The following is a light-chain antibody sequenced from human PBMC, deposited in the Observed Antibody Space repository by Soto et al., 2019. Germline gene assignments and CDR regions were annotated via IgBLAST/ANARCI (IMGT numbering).Light chain of an antibody. CDR2: DAS. CDR3: QQRRDWPIT. CDR1: PSVDTL. Sequence: EIVLTQSPATLSLSPGERATLSCRASPSVDTLLSWYQQKPGQVPRLLIYDASNRATGFPARFSGSGSGTDFTLTISSLEPEDFAVYYCQQRRDWPITFGEGTKVEIK. J-gene: IGKJ4*01. V-gene: IGKV3-11*01.